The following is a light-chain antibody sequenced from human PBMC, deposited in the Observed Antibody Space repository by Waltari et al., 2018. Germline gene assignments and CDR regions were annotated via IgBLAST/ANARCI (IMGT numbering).Light chain of an antibody. V-gene: IGLV2-11*01. CDR1: SGDVGHSTY. CDR3: CSYGGSYTLVV. J-gene: IGLJ2*01. Sequence: QSALTQPRSVSGSPGQSVTISCTGSSGDVGHSTYVSWYTQHPGKAPKLLIYDVTKRPSGVPDRFSGSRSADTASLTISGLQAEDEADYYCCSYGGSYTLVVFGGGTKLTVL. CDR2: DVT.